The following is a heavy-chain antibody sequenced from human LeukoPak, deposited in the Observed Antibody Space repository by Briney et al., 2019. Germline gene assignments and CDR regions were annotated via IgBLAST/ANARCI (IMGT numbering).Heavy chain of an antibody. Sequence: SETLSLTCTVSGGSISSYYWTWIRQPPGKGLEWIGYIYYSGSTNYNPSLKSRVTISVDTSKNQFSLKLSSVTAADTAVYYCASGLSSGWYYDAFDIWGQGTMVTVSS. CDR1: GGSISSYY. D-gene: IGHD6-19*01. J-gene: IGHJ3*02. V-gene: IGHV4-59*01. CDR3: ASGLSSGWYYDAFDI. CDR2: IYYSGST.